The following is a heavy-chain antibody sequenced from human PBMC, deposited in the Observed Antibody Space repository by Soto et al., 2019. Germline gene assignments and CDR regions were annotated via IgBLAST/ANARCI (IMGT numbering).Heavy chain of an antibody. CDR1: GGTFSSYA. CDR2: IIPIFGTA. J-gene: IGHJ6*02. D-gene: IGHD5-18*01. V-gene: IGHV1-69*12. Sequence: QVQLVQSGAEVKKPGSSVKVSCKASGGTFSSYAISWVRQAPGQGLEWMGGIIPIFGTANYAQKFRGRVTITADESTSTAYMELSSLRSEDTAVYYCAWRYSYDTNGDYYYGMDVWGQGTTVTVSS. CDR3: AWRYSYDTNGDYYYGMDV.